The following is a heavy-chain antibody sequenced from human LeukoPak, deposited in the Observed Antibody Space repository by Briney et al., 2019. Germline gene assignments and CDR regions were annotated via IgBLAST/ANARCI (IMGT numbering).Heavy chain of an antibody. CDR2: ISYDGSNK. CDR1: GFTFSSYG. Sequence: AGGSLRLSCAASGFTFSSYGMHWVRQAPGKGLEWVAVISYDGSNKYYADSVKGRFTISRDNSKNTLYLQMNSLRAEDTAVYYCAKDLEFDSSGSDYWGQGTLVTVSS. V-gene: IGHV3-30*18. D-gene: IGHD3-22*01. J-gene: IGHJ4*02. CDR3: AKDLEFDSSGSDY.